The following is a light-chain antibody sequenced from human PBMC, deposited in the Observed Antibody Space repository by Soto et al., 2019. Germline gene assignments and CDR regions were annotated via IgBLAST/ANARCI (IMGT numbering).Light chain of an antibody. J-gene: IGKJ1*01. CDR2: GAV. CDR3: QQCDNWPRT. V-gene: IGKV3-15*01. CDR1: QSVGNN. Sequence: EIVMTQSPATLSVSPGERVTLSCRASQSVGNNLAWYQQKPGQAPRLLIHGAVTRATDIPARFSGSGSGTEFTLTISSLQSEDCAVYYCQQCDNWPRTFGQGTKVEIK.